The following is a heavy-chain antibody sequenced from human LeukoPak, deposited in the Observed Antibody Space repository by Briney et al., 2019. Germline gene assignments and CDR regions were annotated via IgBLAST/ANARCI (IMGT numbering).Heavy chain of an antibody. J-gene: IGHJ4*02. Sequence: GGSLRLSCAASGFTFSSYEMNWVRQAPGKGLEWVSYISSSGSTIYYADSVKGRFTISRDNAKNSLYLQMNSLRAEDTAVYYCATVRNGRRADYWGQGTLVTVSS. V-gene: IGHV3-48*03. D-gene: IGHD3-10*01. CDR2: ISSSGSTI. CDR1: GFTFSSYE. CDR3: ATVRNGRRADY.